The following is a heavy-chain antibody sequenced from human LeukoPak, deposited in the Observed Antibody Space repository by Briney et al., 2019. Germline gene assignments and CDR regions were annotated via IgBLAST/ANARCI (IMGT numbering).Heavy chain of an antibody. D-gene: IGHD2-2*01. V-gene: IGHV4-4*07. J-gene: IGHJ4*02. CDR2: IYTSGST. CDR3: ARCSTASCYHGDIDS. CDR1: GGSLSSYY. Sequence: SETLSLTCTVSGGSLSSYYWNWIRQPAGKGLEWIGRIYTSGSTNYNPSLKSRVTISVDTSKNQFSLKLSSVTAADTAVYYCARCSTASCYHGDIDSWGQGTLVTVSS.